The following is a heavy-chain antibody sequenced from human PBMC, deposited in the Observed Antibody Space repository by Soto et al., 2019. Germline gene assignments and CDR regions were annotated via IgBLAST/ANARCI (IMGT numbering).Heavy chain of an antibody. CDR1: GGTFSSYA. CDR2: IIPIFGTA. CDR3: ASERWRDDYDSRGYDKVY. Sequence: SVKVSCKASGGTFSSYAISWVRQAPGQGLEWMGGIIPIFGTANYAQKFQGRVTITAAEHTSTAYMELRSLRSEDTAVYYCASERWRDDYDSRGYDKVYWGHGTLVTVSS. V-gene: IGHV1-69*13. J-gene: IGHJ4*01. D-gene: IGHD3-22*01.